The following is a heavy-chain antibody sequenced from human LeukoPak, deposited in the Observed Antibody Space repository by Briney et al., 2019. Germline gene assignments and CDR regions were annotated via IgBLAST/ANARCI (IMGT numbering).Heavy chain of an antibody. CDR2: IRGSCDST. Sequence: PGGSLRLSCAASGFTLSNYAMTWVRQAPGRGRGWFPTIRGSCDSTYYADSVKGRFTISRDNSKNTLYLQMNSLRAEDTAVYYCARYCSGGGCYSGVDSWGQGTLVTVSS. CDR3: ARYCSGGGCYSGVDS. V-gene: IGHV3-23*01. J-gene: IGHJ4*02. D-gene: IGHD2-15*01. CDR1: GFTLSNYA.